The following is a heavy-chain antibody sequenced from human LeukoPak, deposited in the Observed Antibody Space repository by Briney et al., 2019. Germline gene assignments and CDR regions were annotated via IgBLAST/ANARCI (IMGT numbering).Heavy chain of an antibody. Sequence: NPSETLSLTCTVSGYSISSGYYWGWIRQPPGKGLEWIGSIYHSGSTYYNPSLKSRVTISVDTSKNQFSLKLSSVTAADTAVYYCARDTLLRGGWYLGSRFDPWGQGTLVTVSS. J-gene: IGHJ5*02. D-gene: IGHD6-19*01. V-gene: IGHV4-38-2*02. CDR3: ARDTLLRGGWYLGSRFDP. CDR2: IYHSGST. CDR1: GYSISSGYY.